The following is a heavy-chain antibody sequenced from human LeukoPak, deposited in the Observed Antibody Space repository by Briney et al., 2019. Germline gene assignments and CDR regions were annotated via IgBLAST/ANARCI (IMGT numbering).Heavy chain of an antibody. CDR3: AGGTAGYSYGYDDY. V-gene: IGHV3-48*03. CDR2: ISSSGSTI. J-gene: IGHJ4*02. CDR1: GFTFSSYE. Sequence: PGGSLRLSCAAPGFTFSSYEMNWVRQAPGKGLEWVPYISSSGSTIYYADPVKGRFTISRDNAKNSLYLQMNSLRAEDTAVYYCAGGTAGYSYGYDDYWGQGTLVTVSS. D-gene: IGHD5-18*01.